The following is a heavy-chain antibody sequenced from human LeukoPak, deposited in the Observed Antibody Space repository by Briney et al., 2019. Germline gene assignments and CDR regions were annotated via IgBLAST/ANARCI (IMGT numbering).Heavy chain of an antibody. CDR2: IYDSGST. J-gene: IGHJ3*02. V-gene: IGHV4-31*03. CDR3: AREKSEYCYDSSGYSAGAFDI. D-gene: IGHD3-22*01. CDR1: GDSITNGGCY. Sequence: SETLSLTCTVSGDSITNGGCYWSWIRQHPRKGLEWIGYIYDSGSTYYNPYLESRVTISVDKSKTQFSVKLSSVTDPDTAVYYCAREKSEYCYDSSGYSAGAFDIWGQGTMVTVSS.